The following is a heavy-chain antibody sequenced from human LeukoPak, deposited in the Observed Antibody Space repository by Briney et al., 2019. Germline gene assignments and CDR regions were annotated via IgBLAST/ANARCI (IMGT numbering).Heavy chain of an antibody. CDR3: ARGTGDWYYYYYGMDV. Sequence: PGGSLRLSCAASGFTFSSYAMHWVRQAPGKGLEWVAVISYDGSNKYYADSVKGRFTISRDNSKNTLDLQMNSLRAEDTAVYYCARGTGDWYYYYYGMDVWGQGTTVTVSS. V-gene: IGHV3-30-3*01. D-gene: IGHD7-27*01. J-gene: IGHJ6*02. CDR1: GFTFSSYA. CDR2: ISYDGSNK.